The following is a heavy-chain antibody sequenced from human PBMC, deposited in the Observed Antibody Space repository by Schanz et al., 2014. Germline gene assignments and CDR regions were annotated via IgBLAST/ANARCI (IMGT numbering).Heavy chain of an antibody. V-gene: IGHV1-69*02. CDR3: ARGRGFYDY. D-gene: IGHD3-10*01. CDR1: GGTFSSYA. CDR2: IIPVLAIA. J-gene: IGHJ4*02. Sequence: QVQLVQSGAEVKKPGSPVKVSCKSSGGTFSSYAINWLRQAPGQGLEWMGRIIPVLAIADYAQKFQGRVTITADTSTNTAYMELSSLTSEDTAVHYCARGRGFYDYWGQGTLVTVSS.